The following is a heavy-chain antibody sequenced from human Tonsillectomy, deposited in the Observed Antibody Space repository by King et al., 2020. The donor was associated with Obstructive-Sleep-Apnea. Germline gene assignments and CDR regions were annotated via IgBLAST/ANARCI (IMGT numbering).Heavy chain of an antibody. J-gene: IGHJ4*02. Sequence: GQLVQSGGGLVQPGGSLRLSCAASGFTFNSYAMNWVRQAPGKGLEWVSALSGSGHTTYYADSVKGRFTISRDNSRSTLFLQMNSLRAEDAAVYYCATESDILTGFSKAPFDYWGQGTLLTVSS. CDR1: GFTFNSYA. V-gene: IGHV3-23*04. CDR3: ATESDILTGFSKAPFDY. D-gene: IGHD3-9*01. CDR2: LSGSGHTT.